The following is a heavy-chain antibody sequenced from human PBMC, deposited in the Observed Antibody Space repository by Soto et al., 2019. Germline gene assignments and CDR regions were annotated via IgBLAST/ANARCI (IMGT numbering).Heavy chain of an antibody. CDR2: ISSSSSYI. D-gene: IGHD5-18*01. Sequence: EVQLVESGGGLVKPGGSLRLSCAASGFTFSSYSMNWVRQAPGKGLEWVSSISSSSSYIYYADSVKGRFTISRDNAKNSLYLQMNSLRAEDTAVYYCARDPRWGQLWLPTGVGMDVWGQGTTVTVSS. J-gene: IGHJ6*02. CDR1: GFTFSSYS. CDR3: ARDPRWGQLWLPTGVGMDV. V-gene: IGHV3-21*01.